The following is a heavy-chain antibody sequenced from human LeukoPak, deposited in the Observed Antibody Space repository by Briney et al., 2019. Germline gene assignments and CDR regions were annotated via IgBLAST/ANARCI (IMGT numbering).Heavy chain of an antibody. CDR3: ARNMLYSSGWSLDY. Sequence: SETLSLTCTVSGGSISSYYWSWIRQPAGKGLEWIGRTHISGSTNYNLSLKSRVTMSVDTSKNQFSLKLSSVTAADTAVYYCARNMLYSSGWSLDYWGQGILVTASS. CDR1: GGSISSYY. CDR2: THISGST. V-gene: IGHV4-4*07. D-gene: IGHD6-19*01. J-gene: IGHJ4*02.